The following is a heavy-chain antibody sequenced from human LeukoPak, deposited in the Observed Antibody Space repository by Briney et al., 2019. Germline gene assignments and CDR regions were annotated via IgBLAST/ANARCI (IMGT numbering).Heavy chain of an antibody. D-gene: IGHD3-3*01. CDR3: ARALNYYDFWSGYYTGFDY. J-gene: IGHJ4*02. CDR2: IIPIFGTA. Sequence: ASVKVSCKASGGTFSSYAISWVRQAPGQGLEWMGGIIPIFGTANYAQKFQGRVTITTDESTSTAYMELSSLRSEDTAVYYCARALNYYDFWSGYYTGFDYWGQGTLVTVSS. V-gene: IGHV1-69*05. CDR1: GGTFSSYA.